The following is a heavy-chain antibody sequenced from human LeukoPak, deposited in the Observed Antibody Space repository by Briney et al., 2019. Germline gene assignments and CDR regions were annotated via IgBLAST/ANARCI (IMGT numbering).Heavy chain of an antibody. CDR1: GGTFSSYA. J-gene: IGHJ6*02. Sequence: GASVKVSCKASGGTFSSYAISWVRQAPGQGLEWMGGIIPIFGTANYAQKFQGRVTITADESTSTAYMELSSLRSEDTAVYYCASPHYDGSGYYYYYYGMDVWGQGTTVTVSS. V-gene: IGHV1-69*01. D-gene: IGHD3-22*01. CDR2: IIPIFGTA. CDR3: ASPHYDGSGYYYYYYGMDV.